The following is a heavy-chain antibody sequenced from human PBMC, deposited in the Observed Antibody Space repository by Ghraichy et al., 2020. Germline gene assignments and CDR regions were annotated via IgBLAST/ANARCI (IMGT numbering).Heavy chain of an antibody. CDR3: ARDVGFDNSAGGLDV. CDR1: GFTFSSYA. V-gene: IGHV3-21*01. Sequence: GESLNISCAASGFTFSSYAMNWVRQAPGKGLEWVSSISTRSTYKNYAASVKGRFTVSRDNAKNSLFLQMDSLRADDTAVYYCARDVGFDNSAGGLDVWGHGSGVIVAS. CDR2: ISTRSTYK. D-gene: IGHD4-23*01. J-gene: IGHJ6*02.